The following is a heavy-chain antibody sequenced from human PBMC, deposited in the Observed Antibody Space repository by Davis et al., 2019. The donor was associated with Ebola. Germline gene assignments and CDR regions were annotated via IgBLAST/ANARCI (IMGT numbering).Heavy chain of an antibody. CDR2: INHSGST. CDR3: ARDNYWKLDY. V-gene: IGHV4-34*01. J-gene: IGHJ4*02. D-gene: IGHD1-20*01. Sequence: MPSETLSLTCAVYGGSFSGYYWSWIRQPPGKGLAWIGEINHSGSTNYNPSPKSRVTISVDTSKNQFALKLSSVTAADTAVYYCARDNYWKLDYWGQGILVTVSS. CDR1: GGSFSGYY.